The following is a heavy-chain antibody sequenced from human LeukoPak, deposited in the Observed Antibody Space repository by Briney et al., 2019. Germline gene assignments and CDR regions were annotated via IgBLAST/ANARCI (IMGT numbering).Heavy chain of an antibody. Sequence: SETLSLTCAVSGDSISSGGYSWSWIRQPPGKGLEWIGYIYYSGSTYYNPSLKSRVTISVDTSKNQFSLKLNSVTAADTAVYYCARQYIDILTGYHRGELYWYFDLWGRGTLVTVSS. CDR2: IYYSGST. V-gene: IGHV4-30-4*07. J-gene: IGHJ2*01. D-gene: IGHD3-9*01. CDR1: GDSISSGGYS. CDR3: ARQYIDILTGYHRGELYWYFDL.